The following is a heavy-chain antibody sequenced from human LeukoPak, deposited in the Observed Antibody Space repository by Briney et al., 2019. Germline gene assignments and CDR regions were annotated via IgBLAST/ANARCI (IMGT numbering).Heavy chain of an antibody. J-gene: IGHJ5*02. V-gene: IGHV3-74*01. D-gene: IGHD2-8*02. CDR2: IKPDGTYT. CDR3: ANYWYP. Sequence: GGSLRLSCASSGFTFSSDWMYWVRQAPGRGPVWVSGIKPDGTYTHYADSVKDRFTISRDDAKSTLYLQMNSLRVEDTAVYYCANYWYPWGPGTLVTVSS. CDR1: GFTFSSDW.